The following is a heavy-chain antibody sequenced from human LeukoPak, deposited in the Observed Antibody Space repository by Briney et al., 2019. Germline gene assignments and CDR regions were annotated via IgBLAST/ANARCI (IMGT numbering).Heavy chain of an antibody. CDR2: IIPIFGTT. D-gene: IGHD5-24*01. V-gene: IGHV1-69*05. J-gene: IGHJ4*02. Sequence: ASVKVSCKASGGTFSSYAISWVRQAPGQGLEWMGGIIPIFGTTNYAQKFQGRVTITTDESTSTAYMELSSLRSEDTAVYYCARGLDGYFDYWGQGTLVTVSS. CDR3: ARGLDGYFDY. CDR1: GGTFSSYA.